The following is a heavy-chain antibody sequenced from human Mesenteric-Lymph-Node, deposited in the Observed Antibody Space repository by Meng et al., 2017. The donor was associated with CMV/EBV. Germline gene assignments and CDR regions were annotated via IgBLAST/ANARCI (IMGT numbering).Heavy chain of an antibody. Sequence: KVSCKGSGYSFTSYWIAWVRPMPGKGLEWMGTIYPGDSNIRYSPSFQGQVTVSVDKSISTAYLHWNSLKASDTAMYYCARVAPAASRLGYFQYWGQGTLVTVSS. V-gene: IGHV5-51*01. J-gene: IGHJ1*01. CDR2: IYPGDSNI. CDR3: ARVAPAASRLGYFQY. D-gene: IGHD2-2*01. CDR1: GYSFTSYW.